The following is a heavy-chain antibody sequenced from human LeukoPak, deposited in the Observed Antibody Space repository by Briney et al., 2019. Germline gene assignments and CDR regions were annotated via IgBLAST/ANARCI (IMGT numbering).Heavy chain of an antibody. CDR2: VYYSGST. D-gene: IGHD1-7*01. V-gene: IGHV4-59*08. Sequence: SETLSLTCTVSGGSIKSYYWSWIRQPPGKGLEWIGNVYYSGSTNYNPSLRSRVTISVDTSKNQFSLKLSSVTAADTGVYYCVRQQYASGNSYYLDYWGQGTLVTVSS. J-gene: IGHJ4*02. CDR3: VRQQYASGNSYYLDY. CDR1: GGSIKSYY.